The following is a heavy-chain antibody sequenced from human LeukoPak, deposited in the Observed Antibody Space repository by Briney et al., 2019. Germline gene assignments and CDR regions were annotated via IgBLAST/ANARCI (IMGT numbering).Heavy chain of an antibody. CDR1: GGSISRGSYY. CDR3: ARDRVVIWFDP. Sequence: PSETLSLTCTVSGGSISRGSYYWSWIRQPAGKGLEWIGRIYTSGSTNYNPSLKSRVTISVDTSKNQFSLKLSSVTAADTAVYYCARDRVVIWFDPWGQGTLVTVSS. J-gene: IGHJ5*02. CDR2: IYTSGST. D-gene: IGHD2-2*01. V-gene: IGHV4-61*02.